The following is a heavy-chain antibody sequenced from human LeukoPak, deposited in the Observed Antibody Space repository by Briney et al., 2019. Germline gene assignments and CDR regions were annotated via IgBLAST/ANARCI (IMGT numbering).Heavy chain of an antibody. D-gene: IGHD3-10*01. CDR1: GLLLSIYA. J-gene: IGHJ5*02. CDR3: AKVTTIVRGVWSWFDP. Sequence: QSGGSLTLSCAASGLLLSIYAMSWVRQAPGKGREGVSAMSGSGGSTYYADSVKGRFTISRDNSKNTLYLQMNSLRAEDTAVYYCAKVTTIVRGVWSWFDPWGQGTLVTVSS. V-gene: IGHV3-23*01. CDR2: MSGSGGST.